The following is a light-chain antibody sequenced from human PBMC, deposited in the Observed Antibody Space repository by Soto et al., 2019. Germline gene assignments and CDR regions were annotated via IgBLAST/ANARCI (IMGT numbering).Light chain of an antibody. CDR3: SSFTTSSTVV. CDR2: EVS. Sequence: QSALTQPASVSGSPGQSITISCTGTSSDVGGYNYVSWYQQHPGKAPKLMIYEVSNRPSGVSNRFSGSKSGNTASLTISGLQPEDEADYYCSSFTTSSTVVFGGGTKVTFL. CDR1: SSDVGGYNY. J-gene: IGLJ2*01. V-gene: IGLV2-14*01.